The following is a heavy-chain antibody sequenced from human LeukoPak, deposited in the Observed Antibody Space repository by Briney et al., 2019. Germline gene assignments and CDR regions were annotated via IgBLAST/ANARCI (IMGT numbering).Heavy chain of an antibody. V-gene: IGHV1-69*04. CDR1: GGTFSSYA. CDR3: AREDYGSGSYYDAAGDWFDP. CDR2: IIPILGIA. Sequence: ASVKVSCKASGGTFSSYAISWVRQAPGQGLEWMGRIIPILGIANYAQKFQGRVTITADKSTSTAYMELSRLRSDDTAVYYCAREDYGSGSYYDAAGDWFDPWGQGTLVTVSS. J-gene: IGHJ5*02. D-gene: IGHD3-10*01.